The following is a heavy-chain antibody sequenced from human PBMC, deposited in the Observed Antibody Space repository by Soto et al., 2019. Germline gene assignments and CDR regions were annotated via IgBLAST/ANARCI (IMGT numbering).Heavy chain of an antibody. J-gene: IGHJ6*02. V-gene: IGHV1-69*01. CDR1: GGPFSSYA. D-gene: IGHD4-17*01. CDR2: IIPIFGTA. CDR3: ATRTTVVPYYYYYYGMDV. Sequence: QVQLVQSGAEVKKPGSSVKVSCKASGGPFSSYAISWVRQAPGQGLEWMGGIIPIFGTANYAQKFQGRVTITADESTSTAYMELSSLRSEDTAVYYCATRTTVVPYYYYYYGMDVWGQGTTVTVSS.